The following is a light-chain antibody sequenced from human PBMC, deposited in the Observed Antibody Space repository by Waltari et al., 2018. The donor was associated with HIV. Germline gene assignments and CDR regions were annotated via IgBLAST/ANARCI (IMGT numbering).Light chain of an antibody. CDR3: AAWDDSLIGPV. V-gene: IGLV1-44*01. Sequence: QSVLTQPPSASGTPGQRVTIACSGSSSNIGRNTVNCYQQLPGTAPKLLIYSNNQRPSGVPDRLSGSKSGTSASLAISGLQSEDEANYYCAAWDDSLIGPVFGGGTKLTVL. J-gene: IGLJ3*02. CDR2: SNN. CDR1: SSNIGRNT.